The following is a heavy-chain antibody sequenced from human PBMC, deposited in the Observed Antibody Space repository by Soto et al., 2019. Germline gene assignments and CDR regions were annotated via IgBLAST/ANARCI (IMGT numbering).Heavy chain of an antibody. V-gene: IGHV3-74*01. J-gene: IGHJ3*02. CDR2: IDTDGSYT. CDR1: GFTFSGYW. D-gene: IGHD3-22*01. Sequence: GGSLRLSCAASGFTFSGYWMHWVRQAPGKGLVWVSRIDTDGSYTNYADSVKGRFTISRDNAKNTLYLQMNSLRAEDTAVYYCARAFNINSSVYTKNMWGKGKMVT. CDR3: ARAFNINSSVYTKNM.